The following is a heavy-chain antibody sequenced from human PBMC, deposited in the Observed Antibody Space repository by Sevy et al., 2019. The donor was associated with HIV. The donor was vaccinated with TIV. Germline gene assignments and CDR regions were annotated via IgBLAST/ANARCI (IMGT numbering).Heavy chain of an antibody. CDR1: GASISSGSYY. Sequence: SETLSLTCTVSGASISSGSYYWNWIRQPAGEGLEWIGRVYSSGSSRYNPSLESRVTMSVDTSKNQFFLNLYTVTAADTAVYYCARAAGGWPYVGYDYWGQGILVTVSS. J-gene: IGHJ4*02. CDR3: ARAAGGWPYVGYDY. V-gene: IGHV4-61*02. CDR2: VYSSGSS. D-gene: IGHD1-26*01.